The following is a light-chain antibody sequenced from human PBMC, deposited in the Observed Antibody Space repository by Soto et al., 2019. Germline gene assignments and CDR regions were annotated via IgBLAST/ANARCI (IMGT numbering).Light chain of an antibody. CDR2: GAS. V-gene: IGKV3-20*01. CDR1: QSVSSTY. J-gene: IGKJ1*01. Sequence: EIVLTQSPGTLSLSPGDRATISCRASQSVSSTYLAWYQQQPGQAPMLLIYGASSRATGLPDRFSGSGSGTDFTLTISRLEPEDFAVYYCQHYGSSLTFGQGTKVEIK. CDR3: QHYGSSLT.